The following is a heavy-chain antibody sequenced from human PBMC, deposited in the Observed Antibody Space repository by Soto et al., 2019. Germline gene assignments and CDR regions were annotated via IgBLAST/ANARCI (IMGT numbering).Heavy chain of an antibody. CDR3: ARMESFGSLNWFDP. J-gene: IGHJ5*02. CDR2: MNPGSGDT. CDR1: GYTFTNND. V-gene: IGHV1-8*02. Sequence: ASVKVSCKASGYTFTNNDVSWVRQATGQGLEWMGWMNPGSGDTGYAQKFQGRVTMTRDISIATAYMELNSPTSEDTAIYYCARMESFGSLNWFDPWGQGTLVTVSS. D-gene: IGHD5-18*01.